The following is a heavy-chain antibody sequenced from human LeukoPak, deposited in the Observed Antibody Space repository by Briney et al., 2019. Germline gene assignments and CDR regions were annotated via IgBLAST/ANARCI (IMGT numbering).Heavy chain of an antibody. V-gene: IGHV3-7*01. CDR3: SRDIIRGQSDFDY. CDR2: IEDDGDQK. D-gene: IGHD5-12*01. J-gene: IGHJ4*02. CDR1: GFTFGNYW. Sequence: GGSLRVSCVASGFTFGNYWMSWVRQAPGKGLEFVGNIEDDGDQKNYVDSVKGRFTISRDNVKNSLYLQMNSLRVEDTAVYYCSRDIIRGQSDFDYWGQGVLVTVSS.